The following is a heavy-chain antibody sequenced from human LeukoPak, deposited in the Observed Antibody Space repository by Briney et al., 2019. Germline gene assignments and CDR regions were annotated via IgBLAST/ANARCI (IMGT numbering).Heavy chain of an antibody. Sequence: GSSLRLSCAASGYTFDDYAMHWVRQAPGKGLEWVTCISWKSGSIGYAESVKGRLHISRDNAKNSLYLQMNSLRAEDMALYYCAKATPSGVSWGNYYFDYWGQGTLVTVSS. V-gene: IGHV3-9*03. CDR2: ISWKSGSI. CDR3: AKATPSGVSWGNYYFDY. D-gene: IGHD7-27*01. J-gene: IGHJ4*02. CDR1: GYTFDDYA.